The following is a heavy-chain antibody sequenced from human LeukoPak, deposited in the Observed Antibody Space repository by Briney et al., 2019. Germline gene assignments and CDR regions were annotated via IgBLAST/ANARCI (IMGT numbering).Heavy chain of an antibody. J-gene: IGHJ3*02. V-gene: IGHV3-9*01. D-gene: IGHD5-24*01. CDR2: ISWNSGSI. CDR1: GFTFDDYA. Sequence: PGRSLRLSCAASGFTFDDYAMHWVRQAPGKGLEWVSGISWNSGSIGYADSVKGRFTISRDNAKNSLYLQMNSLRAEDTALYYCAKDQMSEMATMDAFDIWGQGTMVTVSS. CDR3: AKDQMSEMATMDAFDI.